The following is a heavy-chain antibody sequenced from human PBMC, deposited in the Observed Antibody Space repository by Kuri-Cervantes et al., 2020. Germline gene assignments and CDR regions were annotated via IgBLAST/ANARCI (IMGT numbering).Heavy chain of an antibody. J-gene: IGHJ3*02. CDR3: AREDGSSSVAFDI. D-gene: IGHD6-6*01. Sequence: ASVKVSCKASGYTFTNYDINWVRQATGQGLEWMGWMNPKSGNTGYAQKFQGRVTMTRNTSISTACMELSSLRSEDTAVYYCAREDGSSSVAFDIWGQGTMVTVSS. CDR1: GYTFTNYD. V-gene: IGHV1-8*01. CDR2: MNPKSGNT.